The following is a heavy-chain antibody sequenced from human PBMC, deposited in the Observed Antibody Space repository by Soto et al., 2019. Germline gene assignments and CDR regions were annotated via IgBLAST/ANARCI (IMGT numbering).Heavy chain of an antibody. D-gene: IGHD2-15*01. Sequence: QVQLVESGGGVVQPGRSLRLSCAASGFTFSSYGMHWVRQAPGKGLEWVAVISYDGSNKYYADSVKGRFTISRDNSKNALYLQMHSLRAEDTDVYYCAKDRDVVVVAAIFDYWGQGTLVTVSS. CDR1: GFTFSSYG. J-gene: IGHJ4*02. CDR3: AKDRDVVVVAAIFDY. CDR2: ISYDGSNK. V-gene: IGHV3-30*18.